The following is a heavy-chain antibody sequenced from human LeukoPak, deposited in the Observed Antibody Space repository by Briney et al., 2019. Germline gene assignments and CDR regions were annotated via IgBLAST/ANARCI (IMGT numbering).Heavy chain of an antibody. CDR1: GFTFSSYT. J-gene: IGHJ3*02. D-gene: IGHD6-13*01. CDR3: AKDFVIATTGGDAFDI. V-gene: IGHV3-30*18. Sequence: AGSLRLSCAASGFTFSSYTMNWVRQDPGKGLEWEAVISYDGSNKYYADSVKGRFTISRDNSKNTLYLQMNSLRAEDTAIYYCAKDFVIATTGGDAFDIWGQGTMVTVSS. CDR2: ISYDGSNK.